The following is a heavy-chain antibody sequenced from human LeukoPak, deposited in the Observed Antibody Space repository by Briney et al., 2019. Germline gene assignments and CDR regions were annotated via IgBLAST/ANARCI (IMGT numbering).Heavy chain of an antibody. CDR1: GFTFSSYG. CDR2: IRYDGSNK. J-gene: IGHJ6*03. Sequence: GGSLRLSCAASGFTFSSYGMHWVRQAPGKGLEWVAFIRYDGSNKYYADSVKGRFTISRDNSKNTLYLHVNSLRPEDTAVYYCAKVSGSGFHYYYYMDVWGKGTTVTVSS. V-gene: IGHV3-30*02. CDR3: AKVSGSGFHYYYYMDV. D-gene: IGHD3-10*01.